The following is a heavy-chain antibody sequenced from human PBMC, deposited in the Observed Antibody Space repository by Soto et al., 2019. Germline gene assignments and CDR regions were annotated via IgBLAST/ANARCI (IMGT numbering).Heavy chain of an antibody. CDR3: ARAGAAWLRDY. CDR2: INHSGST. Sequence: SETLSLTCAVYGGSFSGYYWSWIRQSPGKGLEWIGEINHSGSTNYNPSLKSRVTISVDTSKNQFSLKLSSVTAADTAVYYCARAGAAWLRDYWGQGTLVTVSS. V-gene: IGHV4-34*01. CDR1: GGSFSGYY. J-gene: IGHJ4*02. D-gene: IGHD5-12*01.